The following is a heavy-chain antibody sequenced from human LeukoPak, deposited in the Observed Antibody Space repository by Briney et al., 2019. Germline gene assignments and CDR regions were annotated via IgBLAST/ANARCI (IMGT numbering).Heavy chain of an antibody. CDR2: IYYSRNT. V-gene: IGHV4-39*01. Sequence: GSLRLSCAASGFTFSSYAMSWVRQAPGKGLEWIGSIYYSRNTYYNPSLKSRVIISVDTSKNQFSLKLSSVTAADTAAYYCARRPNWNFEYYFDYWGQGTLVTVSS. CDR3: ARRPNWNFEYYFDY. CDR1: GFTFSSYA. J-gene: IGHJ4*02. D-gene: IGHD1-7*01.